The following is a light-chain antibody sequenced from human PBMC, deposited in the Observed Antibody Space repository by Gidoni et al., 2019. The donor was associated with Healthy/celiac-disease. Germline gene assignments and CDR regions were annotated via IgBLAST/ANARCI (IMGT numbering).Light chain of an antibody. CDR3: QQYNNWPPWT. CDR1: QCVSSN. V-gene: IGKV3-15*01. J-gene: IGKJ1*01. Sequence: EVVVTQSHAPLSVSPGERATLSCRASQCVSSNLAWYQQNPGQAPRLLIYGASTRATGIPARFSGSGSGTEFTLTISSLQSEDFAVYYCQQYNNWPPWTFGQGTKVEIK. CDR2: GAS.